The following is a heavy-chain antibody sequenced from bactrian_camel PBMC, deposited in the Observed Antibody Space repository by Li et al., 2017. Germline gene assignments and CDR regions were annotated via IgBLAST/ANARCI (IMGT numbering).Heavy chain of an antibody. D-gene: IGHD8*01. CDR1: GYTANTKC. V-gene: IGHV3S1*01. Sequence: HVQLVESGGGSVKAGESLTLSCAASGYTANTKCMGWARQAPGKELEWVSGINSGGGSTYYLDSVKGRFTISRDNAKNTLYLQLNSLKTEDTAMYFCTQGVYWSTIGDIQRHQRGQGTQV. J-gene: IGHJ4*01. CDR2: INSGGGST. CDR3: TQGVYWSTIGDIQRHQ.